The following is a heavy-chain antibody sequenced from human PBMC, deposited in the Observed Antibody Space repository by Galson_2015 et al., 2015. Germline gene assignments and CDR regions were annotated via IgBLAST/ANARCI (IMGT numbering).Heavy chain of an antibody. CDR2: IDWDDDK. D-gene: IGHD6-6*01. V-gene: IGHV2-70*01. CDR1: GFSLSTSGMC. Sequence: PALVKPTQTLTLTCTFSGFSLSTSGMCVSWIRQPPGKALEWLALIDWDDDKYYSTSLKTRLTISKDTSKNQVVLTMTNMDPVDTATYYCAGAARHGRCGVAFDIWGQGTMGTVSS. CDR3: AGAARHGRCGVAFDI. J-gene: IGHJ3*02.